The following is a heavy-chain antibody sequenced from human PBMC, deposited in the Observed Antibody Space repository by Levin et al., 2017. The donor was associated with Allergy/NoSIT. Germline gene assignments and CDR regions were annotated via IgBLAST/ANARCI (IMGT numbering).Heavy chain of an antibody. CDR3: ASTREAKPHYYYYDSSGYAFDI. CDR1: GFTVSSNY. V-gene: IGHV3-66*01. J-gene: IGHJ3*02. D-gene: IGHD3-22*01. CDR2: IYSGGST. Sequence: GGSLRLSCAASGFTVSSNYMSWVRQAPGKGLEWVSVIYSGGSTYYADSVKGRFTISRDNSKNTLYLQMNSLRAEDTAVYYCASTREAKPHYYYYDSSGYAFDIWGQGTMVTVSS.